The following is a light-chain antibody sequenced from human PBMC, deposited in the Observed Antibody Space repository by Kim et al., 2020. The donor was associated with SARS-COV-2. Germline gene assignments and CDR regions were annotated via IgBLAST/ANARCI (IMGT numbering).Light chain of an antibody. V-gene: IGKV1-6*01. CDR2: AAS. CDR1: QGIRND. J-gene: IGKJ1*01. Sequence: AIQMTQSPSSLSASVGDRVTITCRASQGIRNDLGWYQQKPGKAPKLLIYAASSLQSGVPSRFSGSGSGTDFTLTISSLQPEDFATYYCLQDYNYAQGTFGQGTKVDIK. CDR3: LQDYNYAQGT.